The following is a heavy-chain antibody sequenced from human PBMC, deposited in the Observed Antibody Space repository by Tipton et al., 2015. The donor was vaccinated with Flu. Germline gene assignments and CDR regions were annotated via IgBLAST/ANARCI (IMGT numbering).Heavy chain of an antibody. CDR1: GFTFSSYS. CDR2: ISSRSSCI. D-gene: IGHD3-16*01. J-gene: IGHJ4*02. CDR3: ARDPPLYNYIWGSAFDY. Sequence: SLRLSCAASGFTFSSYSMNWVRQAPGKGLEWVSSISSRSSCIYYADSVKGRFTISRDNAKNSLFLQMNSLRAEDTAVYYCARDPPLYNYIWGSAFDYWGQGTLVTVS. V-gene: IGHV3-21*01.